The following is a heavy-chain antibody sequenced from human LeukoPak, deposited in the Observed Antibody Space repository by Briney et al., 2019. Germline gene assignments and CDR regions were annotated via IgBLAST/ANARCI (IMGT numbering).Heavy chain of an antibody. CDR3: ARGDYDSSGYYEV. J-gene: IGHJ4*02. CDR1: GFSFSDYS. Sequence: PGGSLRHSCAASGFSFSDYSMSWIRQAPGKGLECISYRSSSSYTNYADSVKGRFTISRDNAKNSLYLQMNSLRAEDTAVYYCARGDYDSSGYYEVWGQGTLVTVSS. CDR2: RSSSSYT. V-gene: IGHV3-11*05. D-gene: IGHD3-22*01.